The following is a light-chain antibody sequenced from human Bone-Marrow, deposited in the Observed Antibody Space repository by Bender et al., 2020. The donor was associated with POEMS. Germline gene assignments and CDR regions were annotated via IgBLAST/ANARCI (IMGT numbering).Light chain of an antibody. J-gene: IGLJ1*01. CDR3: TSYTSSNAYV. Sequence: QSALTQPASVSGFPGQSITITCLGLSSGDGDNNYASWYQQYPGKAPKLIIHDVSHRPSGVSNRFSGSKSVNTASLTISGLQAEDEADYYCTSYTSSNAYVFGTGTKVTVL. V-gene: IGLV2-14*03. CDR1: SSGDGDNNY. CDR2: DVS.